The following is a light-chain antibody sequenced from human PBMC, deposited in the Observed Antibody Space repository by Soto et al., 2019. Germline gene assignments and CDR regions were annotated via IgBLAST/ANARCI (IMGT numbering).Light chain of an antibody. CDR3: QQYDNLPPV. V-gene: IGKV1-33*01. J-gene: IGKJ5*01. CDR1: QDISNY. CDR2: DAS. Sequence: DIQMTQSPSSLSASVGDRVTITCQASQDISNYLNWYQQKPGKAPKLLIYDASNLETGVPSRFSGSRSGTDFTFTISSLQPEDIATYYCQQYDNLPPVFGQGTRLEIK.